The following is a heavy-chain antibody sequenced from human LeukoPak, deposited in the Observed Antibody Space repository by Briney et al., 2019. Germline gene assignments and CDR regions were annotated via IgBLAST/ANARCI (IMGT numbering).Heavy chain of an antibody. Sequence: GGSLRLSCAASGFTFSDYYMSWIRQAPGKGLEWVSYIGSSGTDIYYADSVKGRFTISRDNAKNSLYLQMNSLRAEDTAVYYCAGRNAYCSSGSCSRASYYYYGMDVWGQGTTVTVSS. CDR2: IGSSGTDI. CDR1: GFTFSDYY. D-gene: IGHD2-15*01. CDR3: AGRNAYCSSGSCSRASYYYYGMDV. J-gene: IGHJ6*02. V-gene: IGHV3-11*01.